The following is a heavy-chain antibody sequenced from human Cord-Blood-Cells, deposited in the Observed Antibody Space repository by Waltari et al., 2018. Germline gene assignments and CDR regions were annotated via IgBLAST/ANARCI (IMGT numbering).Heavy chain of an antibody. D-gene: IGHD6-19*01. CDR2: ISSSSSYI. CDR3: ARSYSSGRAY. V-gene: IGHV3-21*01. J-gene: IGHJ4*02. CDR1: VLTFCSDM. Sequence: EVQLVEYVVGLVKRVGTLRLFCAASVLTFCSDMMMWVRQAPGKGLEWVSSISSSSSYIYDADSVKGRFTISRDNAKNSLYLQMNSLRAEDTAVYYCARSYSSGRAYWGQGTLVTVSS.